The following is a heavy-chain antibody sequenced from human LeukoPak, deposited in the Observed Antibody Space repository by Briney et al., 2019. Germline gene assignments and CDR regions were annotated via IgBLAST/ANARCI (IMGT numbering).Heavy chain of an antibody. V-gene: IGHV1-2*02. CDR3: AREGYYDSSGYYYVNWFDP. Sequence: ASVKVFCKASGYTFTGYYMHWVRQAPGQGLEWMGWINPNSGGTNYAQKFQGRVTMTRDTSISTAYMELSRLRSDDTAVYYCAREGYYDSSGYYYVNWFDPWGQGTLVTVSS. CDR2: INPNSGGT. J-gene: IGHJ5*02. D-gene: IGHD3-22*01. CDR1: GYTFTGYY.